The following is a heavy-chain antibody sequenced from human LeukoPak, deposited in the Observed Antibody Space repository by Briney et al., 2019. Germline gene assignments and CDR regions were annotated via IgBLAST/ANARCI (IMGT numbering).Heavy chain of an antibody. Sequence: PSETLSLTCTVSGGSISSSSYYWGWLRQPPGKGLEWIGSIYYSGSTYYNPSLKSRVTISVDTSKNQFSLKLSSVTAADTAVYYCARVIAAARYYFDYWGQGTLVTVSS. D-gene: IGHD6-13*01. V-gene: IGHV4-39*07. CDR2: IYYSGST. J-gene: IGHJ4*02. CDR3: ARVIAAARYYFDY. CDR1: GGSISSSSYY.